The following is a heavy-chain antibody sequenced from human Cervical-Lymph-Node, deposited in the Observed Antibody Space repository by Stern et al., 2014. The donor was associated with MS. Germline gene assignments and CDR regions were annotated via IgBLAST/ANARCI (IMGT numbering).Heavy chain of an antibody. V-gene: IGHV4-59*01. CDR1: GGSIGYFY. J-gene: IGHJ4*02. CDR3: ARAGTARVFDY. CDR2: IYHSGST. D-gene: IGHD6-6*01. Sequence: QVQLQESGPGLVKPSETLSLTCTVSGGSIGYFYWSWIRQPPGKGLEWMGYIYHSGSTNYNPSLKSRVTISVDTSRNQFSLKLNSVTTADKAVYYCARAGTARVFDYWGQGTLVTVSS.